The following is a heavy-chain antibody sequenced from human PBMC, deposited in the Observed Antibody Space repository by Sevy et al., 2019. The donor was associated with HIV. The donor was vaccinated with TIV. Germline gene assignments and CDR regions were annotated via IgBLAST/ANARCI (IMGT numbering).Heavy chain of an antibody. CDR3: AREGQALYDILTGVVGMDV. CDR1: GYTFTSYY. V-gene: IGHV1-46*01. CDR2: INPSGGST. Sequence: ASVKVSCKASGYTFTSYYMHWVRQAPGQGLEWMGIINPSGGSTSYAQKFQGRVTMTRDTSTSTVYMELSSLRSEDTAVYYCAREGQALYDILTGVVGMDVWGQGTTVTVSS. D-gene: IGHD3-9*01. J-gene: IGHJ6*02.